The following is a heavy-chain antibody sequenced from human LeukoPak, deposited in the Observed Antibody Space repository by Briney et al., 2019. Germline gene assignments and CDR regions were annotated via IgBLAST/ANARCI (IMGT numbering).Heavy chain of an antibody. Sequence: PSQTLSLTCSVSGGSLSSGSYYWSWLRQPAGRGLEWIGRIYTSESTNYNPSLKSRVTISVDTSKNQFSLKLSSVTAADTAVYYCARDLYYYDSSGYYLWGFDIWGQGTMVTVSS. CDR3: ARDLYYYDSSGYYLWGFDI. CDR1: GGSLSSGSYY. D-gene: IGHD3-22*01. V-gene: IGHV4-61*02. J-gene: IGHJ3*02. CDR2: IYTSEST.